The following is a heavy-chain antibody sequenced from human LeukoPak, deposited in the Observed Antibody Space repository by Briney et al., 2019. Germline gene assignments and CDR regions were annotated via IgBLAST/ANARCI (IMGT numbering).Heavy chain of an antibody. CDR3: ARGLDSYGSGSYLNNWFDP. CDR1: GGSISSSNW. D-gene: IGHD3-10*01. CDR2: IYHSGGT. J-gene: IGHJ5*02. V-gene: IGHV4-4*02. Sequence: SGTLSLTCAVSGGSISSSNWWSWVRQPPGKGLEWIGSIYHSGGTYYNPSLRSRVTLSLDRSNNQFSLTLNSVTAADTAVYYCARGLDSYGSGSYLNNWFDPWGQGTLVTVSS.